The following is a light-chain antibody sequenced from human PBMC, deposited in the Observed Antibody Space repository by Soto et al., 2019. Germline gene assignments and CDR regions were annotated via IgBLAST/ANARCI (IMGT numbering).Light chain of an antibody. Sequence: DIQMTQSPSTLSGSVGDRVTISCRASQTISSWLAWYQQKPGKAPKLLIYKASTLKRGVPSRFSGSGAGTDFTLTSSRLEPEDFAVYYCQHYGSSLITFGQGTRLEIK. V-gene: IGKV1-5*03. CDR2: KAS. CDR3: QHYGSSLIT. CDR1: QTISSW. J-gene: IGKJ5*01.